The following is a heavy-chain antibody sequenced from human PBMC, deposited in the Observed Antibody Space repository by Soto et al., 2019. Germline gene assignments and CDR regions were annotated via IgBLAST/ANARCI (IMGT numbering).Heavy chain of an antibody. CDR2: ISGSGGTT. D-gene: IGHD6-25*01. CDR3: AKFFVETGSNSGWPWSFHY. V-gene: IGHV3-23*01. J-gene: IGHJ4*02. CDR1: GFTLSNYA. Sequence: EVQLLESGGGLVQPGRSLRLSCAASGFTLSNYAMRWVRQAPGQVLDWVSAISGSGGTTYYADSVKGRFTISRDNSKNTLFLQMNSLRAEDAAVYYCAKFFVETGSNSGWPWSFHYWGQGTLVTVSS.